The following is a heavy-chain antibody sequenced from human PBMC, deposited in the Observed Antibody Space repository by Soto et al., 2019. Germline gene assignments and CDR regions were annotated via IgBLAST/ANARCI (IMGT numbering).Heavy chain of an antibody. CDR1: GGSLSGYY. J-gene: IGHJ4*02. Sequence: QVQLQQWGAGLLKPSETLSLNCAVNGGSLSGYYWSWIRQPPGKGLEWIGEIKDGGYTNYSPSLRSRATIESDRSNNQFSLRLNSVTAADTGVYYCARGQEGVVATHWDQGALVTVSS. CDR3: ARGQEGVVATH. V-gene: IGHV4-34*01. D-gene: IGHD5-12*01. CDR2: IKDGGYT.